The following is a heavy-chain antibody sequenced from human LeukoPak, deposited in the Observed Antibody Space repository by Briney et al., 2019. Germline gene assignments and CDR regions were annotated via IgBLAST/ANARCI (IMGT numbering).Heavy chain of an antibody. CDR2: IRYDGSNK. CDR3: ARGGANYDILTGYYKADAFDI. CDR1: GFTFSSYG. Sequence: GGSLRLSCAASGFTFSSYGMHWVRQAPGKGLEWVAFIRYDGSNKYYADSVKGRFTISRDNSKNTLYLQMNSLRAEDTAVYYCARGGANYDILTGYYKADAFDIWGQGTMVTVSS. V-gene: IGHV3-30*02. D-gene: IGHD3-9*01. J-gene: IGHJ3*02.